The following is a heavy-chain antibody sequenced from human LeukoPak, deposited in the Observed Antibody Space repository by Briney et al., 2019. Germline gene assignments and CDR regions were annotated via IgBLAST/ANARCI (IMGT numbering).Heavy chain of an antibody. J-gene: IGHJ6*02. Sequence: SQTLSLTCAVSGGSISSGGYSWSWIRQPPGKGLEWIGYIYYSGSTNYNPSLKSRVTISVDTSKNQFSLKLSSVTAADTAVYYCARGREYYDFWSGYGYYYYYGMDVWGQGTTVTVSS. V-gene: IGHV4-30-4*07. CDR3: ARGREYYDFWSGYGYYYYYGMDV. D-gene: IGHD3-3*01. CDR2: IYYSGST. CDR1: GGSISSGGYS.